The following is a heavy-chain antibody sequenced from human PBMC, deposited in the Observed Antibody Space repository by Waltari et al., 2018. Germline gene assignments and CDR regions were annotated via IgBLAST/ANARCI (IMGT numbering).Heavy chain of an antibody. CDR2: IYYSGST. CDR1: GGSISSGGYY. J-gene: IGHJ3*02. D-gene: IGHD6-13*01. CDR3: ARGRGSSSWYEDAFDI. V-gene: IGHV4-31*03. Sequence: QVQLQESGPGLVKPSQTLSLTCTVSGGSISSGGYYWSWIRQHPGKGLEWIGYIYYSGSTYYNPSLKSRVTISVDTSKNQFSLKLSSVTAADTAVYYCARGRGSSSWYEDAFDIWGQGTMVTVSS.